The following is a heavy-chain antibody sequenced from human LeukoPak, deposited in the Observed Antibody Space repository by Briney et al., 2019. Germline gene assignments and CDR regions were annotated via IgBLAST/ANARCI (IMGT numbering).Heavy chain of an antibody. V-gene: IGHV4-39*07. CDR2: IYYSGST. J-gene: IGHJ4*02. D-gene: IGHD3-16*02. CDR1: GGSISSYY. CDR3: ARDVGYYDYVWGSYRYTGAPDY. Sequence: PSETLSLTCTVSGGSISSYYWGWIRQPPGKGLEWIGSIYYSGSTYYNPSLKSRVTISVDTSKNQFSLKLSSVTAADTAVYYCARDVGYYDYVWGSYRYTGAPDYWGQGTLVTVSS.